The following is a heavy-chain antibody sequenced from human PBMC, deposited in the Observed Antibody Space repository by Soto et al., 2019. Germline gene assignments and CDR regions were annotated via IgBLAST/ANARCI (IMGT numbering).Heavy chain of an antibody. J-gene: IGHJ4*02. CDR3: ARGDRGYVWFNEL. Sequence: SVKVSFKTCGGLFSTYAISLGRQAPGQGLEWMGGMIPVFATTYYADKFEGRVTITADESTNTAYMELTSLRSEDTAMYYCARGDRGYVWFNELWVQGTMVTVSS. V-gene: IGHV1-69*13. D-gene: IGHD3-16*01. CDR1: GGLFSTYA. CDR2: MIPVFATT.